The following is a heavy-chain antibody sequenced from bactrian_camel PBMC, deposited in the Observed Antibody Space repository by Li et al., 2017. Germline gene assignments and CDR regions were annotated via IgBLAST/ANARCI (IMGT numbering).Heavy chain of an antibody. CDR1: AATFRRDA. J-gene: IGHJ4*01. Sequence: DVQLVESGGTLVQPGESLRLSCVVSAATFRRDAMMWVRQAQGKGLEWVSAIKNFGGSTYYADSVKGRFTIARDNTKNTVYLQMLSLKSEDTALYYCAAGPWYTDEYKYWGQGTQVTVS. CDR3: AAGPWYTDEYKY. CDR2: IKNFGGST. V-gene: IGHV3S40*01. D-gene: IGHD6*01.